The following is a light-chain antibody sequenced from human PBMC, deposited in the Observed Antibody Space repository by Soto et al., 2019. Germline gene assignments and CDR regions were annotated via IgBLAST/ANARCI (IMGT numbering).Light chain of an antibody. CDR1: QSLLHSNGYNC. CDR3: MQALQTPVT. CDR2: LGS. J-gene: IGKJ4*01. V-gene: IGKV2-28*01. Sequence: DIVMTQSPLSLPVTPGEPASISCRSSQSLLHSNGYNCLDGYLQKPGQSPQLLIYLGSNRASGVDDRLSGSGSCTDFTLKISRVEADDIRVYYCMQALQTPVTFGGWTKVELK.